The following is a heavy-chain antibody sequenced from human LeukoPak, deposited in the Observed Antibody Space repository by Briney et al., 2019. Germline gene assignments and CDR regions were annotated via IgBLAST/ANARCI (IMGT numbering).Heavy chain of an antibody. V-gene: IGHV4-30-4*01. J-gene: IGHJ2*01. CDR1: GGSISSGDYY. CDR2: IYYSGST. Sequence: SETLSLTCTVSGGSISSGDYYWSWIRQPPGTGLEWIGYIYYSGSTYYNPSLKSRVTISVDTSKNQFSLKLSSVTAADTAVYYCAREGVVYFDLWGRGTLVTVSS. CDR3: AREGVVYFDL. D-gene: IGHD3-16*01.